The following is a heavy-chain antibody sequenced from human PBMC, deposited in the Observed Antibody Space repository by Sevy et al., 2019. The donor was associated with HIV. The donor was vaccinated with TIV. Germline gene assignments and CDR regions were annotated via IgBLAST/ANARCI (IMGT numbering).Heavy chain of an antibody. CDR3: ASHYYDSTGYYYPLDY. D-gene: IGHD3-22*01. Sequence: GGSLRLSCAASGFTFSIYAIHWVRQAPGKGLEWVAVISIDGNNKDYADSVKGRFTISRDNSKNTLYLQMNSLRAEDTAVYYCASHYYDSTGYYYPLDYWGQGTLVTVSS. CDR1: GFTFSIYA. J-gene: IGHJ4*02. CDR2: ISIDGNNK. V-gene: IGHV3-30*04.